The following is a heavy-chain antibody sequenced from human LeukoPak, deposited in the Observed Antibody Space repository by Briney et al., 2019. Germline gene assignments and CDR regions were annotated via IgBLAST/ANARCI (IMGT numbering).Heavy chain of an antibody. J-gene: IGHJ3*02. V-gene: IGHV1-2*02. D-gene: IGHD1-1*01. CDR2: INPDSGVT. Sequence: ASVKVSYKASGYTFTGYYMHWVRQAPGQGLEWMGWINPDSGVTSYAQKFQGRVTMTRDTSISTAYVELSRLRSDDTAVYYCARGGTSVLDAFDIWGQGTMVTVSS. CDR1: GYTFTGYY. CDR3: ARGGTSVLDAFDI.